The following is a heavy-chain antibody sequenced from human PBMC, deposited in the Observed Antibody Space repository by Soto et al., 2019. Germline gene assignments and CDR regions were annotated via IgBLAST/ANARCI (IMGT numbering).Heavy chain of an antibody. D-gene: IGHD4-17*01. J-gene: IGHJ3*01. CDR2: INPNSGGT. CDR1: GYIFTDYY. Sequence: ASVKVSCKASGYIFTDYYMHWVRQAPGQELGWMGRINPNSGGTNYAQKFQGRVTMTRDTSISTAYTELSSLRSEDTATYYCARDLDYGGNSEASDVWGQGTMVTVSS. CDR3: ARDLDYGGNSEASDV. V-gene: IGHV1-2*06.